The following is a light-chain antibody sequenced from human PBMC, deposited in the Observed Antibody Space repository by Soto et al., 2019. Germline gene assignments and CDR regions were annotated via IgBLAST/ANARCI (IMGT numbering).Light chain of an antibody. CDR1: SSDVGGYNY. Sequence: QSVLTQPASVSGSPGQSITISCTGTSSDVGGYNYVSWYQQHPGKAPKLMIYEVSNRPSGVSNRFSGSKSGNTASLTISGHQDEDDAYYYCRSYTASSNVFGTGTKVTVL. CDR3: RSYTASSNV. V-gene: IGLV2-14*01. CDR2: EVS. J-gene: IGLJ1*01.